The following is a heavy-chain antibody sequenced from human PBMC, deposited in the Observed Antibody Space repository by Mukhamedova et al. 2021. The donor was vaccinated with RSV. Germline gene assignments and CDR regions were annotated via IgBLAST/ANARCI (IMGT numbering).Heavy chain of an antibody. V-gene: IGHV3-23*01. CDR2: VSGSGVST. Sequence: VASVSGSGVSTYYADSVMGRFTISRDNSKNTVHLQMNGLRAEDTGLYYCVKDQMSRNSLGHYNRAMEVWGRGTTVTVSS. J-gene: IGHJ6*02. D-gene: IGHD5-24*01. CDR3: VKDQMSRNSLGHYNRAMEV.